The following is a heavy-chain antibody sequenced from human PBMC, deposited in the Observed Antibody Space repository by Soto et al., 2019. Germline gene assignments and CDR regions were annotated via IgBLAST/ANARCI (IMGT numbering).Heavy chain of an antibody. Sequence: DYWSWIRQPPGKGLEWTGSSYYSGTTYFNPSLKSRATISVDTSKNQFSLRLTSVTAADTAIYYCTRRYNWNDNYFDTWGPGALVTVSS. CDR2: SYYSGTT. CDR1: DY. D-gene: IGHD1-20*01. CDR3: TRRYNWNDNYFDT. V-gene: IGHV4-39*01. J-gene: IGHJ5*02.